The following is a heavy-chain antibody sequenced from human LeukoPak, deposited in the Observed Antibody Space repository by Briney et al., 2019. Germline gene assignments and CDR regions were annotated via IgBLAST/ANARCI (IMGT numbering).Heavy chain of an antibody. CDR3: ARLYSSSWHFDY. CDR1: GFIFSSYG. J-gene: IGHJ4*02. CDR2: IWYDGSNK. Sequence: GGSLRLSCAASGFIFSSYGMHWVRQAPGKGPEWVAVIWYDGSNKYHADSVKGRFTISRDNSKNTLFLQMNSLRAEDTAVYYCARLYSSSWHFDYWGQGTLVTVSS. D-gene: IGHD6-13*01. V-gene: IGHV3-33*01.